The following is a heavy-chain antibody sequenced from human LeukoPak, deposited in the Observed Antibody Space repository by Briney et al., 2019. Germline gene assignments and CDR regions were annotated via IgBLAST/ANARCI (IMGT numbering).Heavy chain of an antibody. Sequence: SVKVSCKASGGTFSSYAISWVRQAPGQGLEWMGGIIPILGTANYAQKFQGRVTITTDESTSTAYMELSSLRSEDTAVHYCAADPGGYGDYDLKFDYWGQGTLVTVSS. CDR3: AADPGGYGDYDLKFDY. J-gene: IGHJ4*02. CDR2: IIPILGTA. V-gene: IGHV1-69*05. D-gene: IGHD4-17*01. CDR1: GGTFSSYA.